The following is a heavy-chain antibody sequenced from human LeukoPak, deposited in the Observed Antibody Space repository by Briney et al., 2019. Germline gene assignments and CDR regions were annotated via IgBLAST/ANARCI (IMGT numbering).Heavy chain of an antibody. CDR3: GRETDFGVVTN. D-gene: IGHD3-3*01. CDR1: GDSVSSNGAS. Sequence: SQTLSLTCAISGDSVSSNGASWNWIRQSPSRGLEWLGRTYYRSQQWHSDYAPSVKGRITLNADTSKNQFSLQLNSMTPEDTAVYYCGRETDFGVVTNWGRGTLVTVSS. V-gene: IGHV6-1*01. J-gene: IGHJ4*02. CDR2: TYYRSQQWHS.